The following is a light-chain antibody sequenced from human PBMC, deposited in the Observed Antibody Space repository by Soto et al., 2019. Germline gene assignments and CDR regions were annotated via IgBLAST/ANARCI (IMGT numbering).Light chain of an antibody. CDR3: QQYDNVFT. J-gene: IGKJ5*01. CDR2: DAS. CDR1: QDITIY. Sequence: DIQMTQSPSSLSASVGARVTITFQASQDITIYLNWYQQKPGKAPKIRIYDASNLQTGVPSRLSGSGSGTDFTFTISSLQPEDIATYYCQQYDNVFTFGQGTRLEIK. V-gene: IGKV1-33*01.